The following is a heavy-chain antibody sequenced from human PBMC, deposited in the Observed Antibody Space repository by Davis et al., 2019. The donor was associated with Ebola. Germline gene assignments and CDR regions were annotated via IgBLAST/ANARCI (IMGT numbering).Heavy chain of an antibody. Sequence: ASVKVSCKASGYTFTSYYMHWVRQAPGLGLEWLGWIYAANGNTKYSQKFQGRVTITRDPSASTAYMEVSSLRSEDTAVYYCARAPYDFWSGYLWFDSWGQGTLVTVSS. CDR3: ARAPYDFWSGYLWFDS. CDR1: GYTFTSYY. CDR2: IYAANGNT. D-gene: IGHD3-3*01. V-gene: IGHV1-3*01. J-gene: IGHJ5*01.